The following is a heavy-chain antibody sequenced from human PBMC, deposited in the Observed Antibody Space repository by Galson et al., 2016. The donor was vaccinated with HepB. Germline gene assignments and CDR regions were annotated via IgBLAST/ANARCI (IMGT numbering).Heavy chain of an antibody. Sequence: SLRLSCAASGFMFSDYYMSWIRQAPGRGLEWVSYISSSGTTIYYADSVKGRFTISRDNAKNSLYLQMNSLRAEDTAVYYCAKDQYKIRWLQLPDYYYGVDVWGQGTTVTVSS. CDR3: AKDQYKIRWLQLPDYYYGVDV. CDR2: ISSSGTTI. CDR1: GFMFSDYY. V-gene: IGHV3-11*01. J-gene: IGHJ6*02. D-gene: IGHD5-24*01.